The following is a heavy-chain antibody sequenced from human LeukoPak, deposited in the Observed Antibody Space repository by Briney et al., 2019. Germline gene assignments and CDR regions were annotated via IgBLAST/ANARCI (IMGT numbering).Heavy chain of an antibody. CDR2: INPSGGST. D-gene: IGHD6-19*01. J-gene: IGHJ4*02. Sequence: GASVKVSCKASGYTFTSYYMHWVRQAPGQGLEWMGIINPSGGSTSYAQTFQGRVTMTRDTSTSTVYMELSSLRSEDTAVYYCARDLGGWGFDSWGQGTLVTVSS. CDR1: GYTFTSYY. V-gene: IGHV1-46*01. CDR3: ARDLGGWGFDS.